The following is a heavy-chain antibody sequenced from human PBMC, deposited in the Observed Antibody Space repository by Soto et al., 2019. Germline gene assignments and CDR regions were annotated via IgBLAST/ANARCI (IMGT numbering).Heavy chain of an antibody. CDR3: ARDLSIGYCTNGVCLYGMDV. V-gene: IGHV3-30-3*01. CDR1: GFTFSSYA. D-gene: IGHD2-8*01. Sequence: GGSLRLSCAASGFTFSSYAMHWVRQAPGKGLEWVAVISYDGSNKYYADSVKGRFTISRDNSKNTLYLQMNSLRAEDTAVYYCARDLSIGYCTNGVCLYGMDVWGQGTTVTVSS. J-gene: IGHJ6*02. CDR2: ISYDGSNK.